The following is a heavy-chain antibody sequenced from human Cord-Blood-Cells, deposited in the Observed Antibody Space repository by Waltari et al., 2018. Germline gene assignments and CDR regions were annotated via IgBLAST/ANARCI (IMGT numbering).Heavy chain of an antibody. CDR2: ISAYNGNT. Sequence: QVQLVQSGAEGKKPGASVKVSCKASGYTFTRYGISWVRQAPGQGHGWMGWISAYNGNTNYAQKLQGRVTMTTDTSTSTAYMELRSLRSDDTAVYYCARGVGSDTAMVMGGGDCYDYWGQGTLVTVSS. CDR3: ARGVGSDTAMVMGGGDCYDY. CDR1: GYTFTRYG. J-gene: IGHJ4*02. V-gene: IGHV1-18*04. D-gene: IGHD2-21*01.